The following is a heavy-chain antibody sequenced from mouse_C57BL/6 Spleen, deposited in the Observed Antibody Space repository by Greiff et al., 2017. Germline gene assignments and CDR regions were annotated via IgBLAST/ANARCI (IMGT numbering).Heavy chain of an antibody. V-gene: IGHV1-82*01. J-gene: IGHJ3*01. CDR1: GYAFSSSW. Sequence: QVQLKQSGPELVKPGASVKISCKASGYAFSSSWMNWVKQRPGKGLEWIGRIYPGDGDTNYNGKFKGKATLTADKSSSTADMQLSSLTSEDSAVYFCAGGLLLRGQAWFAYWGQGTLVTVSA. CDR2: IYPGDGDT. CDR3: AGGLLLRGQAWFAY. D-gene: IGHD1-1*01.